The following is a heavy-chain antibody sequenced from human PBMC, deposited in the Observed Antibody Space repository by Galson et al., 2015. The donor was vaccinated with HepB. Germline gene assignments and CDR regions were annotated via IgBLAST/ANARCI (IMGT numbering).Heavy chain of an antibody. CDR1: GFTFRSYS. Sequence: SLRLSCAASGFTFRSYSMNWVRQAPGKGLEWVSYISSSGSTIYYADSVKGRFTISRDNAKNSLSLQMNSLRDEDTAVYYCARRGSVRGGITGYYYYGMDVWGQGTTVTVSS. CDR2: ISSSGSTI. V-gene: IGHV3-48*02. J-gene: IGHJ6*02. D-gene: IGHD3-10*01. CDR3: ARRGSVRGGITGYYYYGMDV.